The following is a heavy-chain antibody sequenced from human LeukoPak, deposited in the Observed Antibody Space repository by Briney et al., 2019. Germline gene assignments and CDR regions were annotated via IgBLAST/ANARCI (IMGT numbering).Heavy chain of an antibody. D-gene: IGHD3-10*01. CDR2: ISAYNGNT. Sequence: ASVKVSCKASGYTFTSYGISWVRQAPGQGLEWMGWISAYNGNTNYAQKLQGRVTMTTDTSTSTAYMELRSLRSDDTAVYYCASLYYYGSGTLVGAFDIWGQGTMVTVSS. CDR3: ASLYYYGSGTLVGAFDI. V-gene: IGHV1-18*01. CDR1: GYTFTSYG. J-gene: IGHJ3*02.